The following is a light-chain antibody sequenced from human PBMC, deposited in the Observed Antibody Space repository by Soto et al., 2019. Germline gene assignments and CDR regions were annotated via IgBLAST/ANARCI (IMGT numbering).Light chain of an antibody. Sequence: EIVLTQSPGTLSLSPGERATLSCRASQSVSSHYLAWYQQKPGQPPRLLIYDASSSATGITERFGGSGSERDFTLPIISLEPADVAVYYCQQQGISPPLTFGQGTKVEIK. CDR1: QSVSSHY. V-gene: IGKV3-20*01. CDR3: QQQGISPPLT. CDR2: DAS. J-gene: IGKJ1*01.